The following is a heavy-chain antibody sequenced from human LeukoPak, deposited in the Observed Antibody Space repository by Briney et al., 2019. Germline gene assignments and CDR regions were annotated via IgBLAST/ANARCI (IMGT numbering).Heavy chain of an antibody. J-gene: IGHJ4*02. D-gene: IGHD3-10*01. V-gene: IGHV4-59*01. CDR3: ATYPFRGATHYFDY. Sequence: SETLSLTCTVSGGSISSYYWSWIRQPPGKGLEWIAYMYYSGSTNYNPSLKSRITISLDTSKNQFSLKLSSVTAADTAVYYCATYPFRGATHYFDYWGQGTLVTVSS. CDR1: GGSISSYY. CDR2: MYYSGST.